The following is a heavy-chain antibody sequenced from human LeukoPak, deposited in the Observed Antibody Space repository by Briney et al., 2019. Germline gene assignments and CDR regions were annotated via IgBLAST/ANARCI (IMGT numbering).Heavy chain of an antibody. V-gene: IGHV4-34*01. D-gene: IGHD5-24*01. J-gene: IGHJ4*02. CDR2: INHSGST. CDR3: ARGRWLQLNYFDY. CDR1: GGSFSGYY. Sequence: SETLSLTCAVYGGSFSGYYRSWIRQPPGKGLEWIGEINHSGSTNYNPSLKSRVTISVDTSKNQFSLKLSSVTAADTAVYYCARGRWLQLNYFDYWGQGTLVTVSS.